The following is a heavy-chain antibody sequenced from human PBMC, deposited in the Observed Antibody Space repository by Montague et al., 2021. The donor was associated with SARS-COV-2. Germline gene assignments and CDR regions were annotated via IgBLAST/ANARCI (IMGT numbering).Heavy chain of an antibody. J-gene: IGHJ4*02. V-gene: IGHV4-34*01. D-gene: IGHD3-16*01. CDR2: SNKSGST. Sequence: SETLSLTCAVYGGSFSNHCWSWIRQSPGKGMGWIGKSNKSGSTNYNQSLTSQVPISIDTSKNQFSLNLKSVTAAATAVYYCARGTLSVKMAVVVFLGGIYYFDAWGQGTLVAVSS. CDR1: GGSFSNHC. CDR3: ARGTLSVKMAVVVFLGGIYYFDA.